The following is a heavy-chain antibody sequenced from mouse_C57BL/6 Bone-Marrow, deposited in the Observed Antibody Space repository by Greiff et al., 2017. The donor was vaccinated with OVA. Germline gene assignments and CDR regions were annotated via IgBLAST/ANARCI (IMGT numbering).Heavy chain of an antibody. CDR1: GFTFSSYG. D-gene: IGHD3-2*02. Sequence: EVHLVESGGDLVKPGGSLKLSCAASGFTFSSYGMSWVRQTPDKRLEWVATISSGGSYTYSPDSVKGRFTISRDNAKNTLYLQMSSLKSEETAMYYCARQTAQAFAWFAYWGQGTLVTVSA. V-gene: IGHV5-6*01. CDR3: ARQTAQAFAWFAY. J-gene: IGHJ3*01. CDR2: ISSGGSYT.